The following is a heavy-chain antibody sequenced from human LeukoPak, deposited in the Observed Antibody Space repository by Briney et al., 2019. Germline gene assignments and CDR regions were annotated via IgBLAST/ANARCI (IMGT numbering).Heavy chain of an antibody. CDR3: AKDMGSGLGYMDV. CDR2: ISWNSGSI. D-gene: IGHD2-15*01. V-gene: IGHV3-9*01. Sequence: PGGSLRLSCAASGFTFDDYAMHWVRQAPGKGLEWVSGISWNSGSIGYADSVKGRFTISRDNAKNSLYLQMNSLRAEDTALYYCAKDMGSGLGYMDVWAKGTTATISS. J-gene: IGHJ6*03. CDR1: GFTFDDYA.